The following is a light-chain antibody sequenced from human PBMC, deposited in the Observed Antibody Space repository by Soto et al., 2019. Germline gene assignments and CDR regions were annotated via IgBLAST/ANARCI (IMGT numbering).Light chain of an antibody. CDR1: QDISSS. CDR2: AAS. J-gene: IGKJ4*01. V-gene: IGKV1-9*01. Sequence: DIQLTQSPSSLSASVGDRVTITCRASQDISSSLAWYQQKPGKAPKLLIYAASIRQSGVPSRFSGSGFGTDFTLTISSLQAEDFASYFCQQLRSYPSTFGGGTKVHIK. CDR3: QQLRSYPST.